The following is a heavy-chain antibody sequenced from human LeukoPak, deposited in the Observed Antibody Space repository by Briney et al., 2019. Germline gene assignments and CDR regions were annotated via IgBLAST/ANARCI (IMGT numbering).Heavy chain of an antibody. CDR1: GFTFDDYA. Sequence: GGSLRLSCAASGFTFDDYAMHWVRQAPGKGLEWVSGISWDSMKIGYADSVKGRFTISRDNAKTSLFLQMNSLRTEDTALYYCAKTAETLGYCSTTNCYIDYWSQGTLVTVSS. V-gene: IGHV3-9*01. J-gene: IGHJ4*02. CDR3: AKTAETLGYCSTTNCYIDY. D-gene: IGHD2-2*03. CDR2: ISWDSMKI.